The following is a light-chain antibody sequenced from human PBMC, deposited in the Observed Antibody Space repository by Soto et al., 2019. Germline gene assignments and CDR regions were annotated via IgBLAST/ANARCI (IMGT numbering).Light chain of an antibody. CDR1: QSISSY. Sequence: DIQMTQSPSSLSASVGDRVTITCRASQSISSYLNWYQQKPGKAPNLLIYAASSLQSGVPSRFSGSGSGTDFTLTISSLQPEDFATYYCQQSYSTPWTVGEGTKVDIK. V-gene: IGKV1-39*01. CDR3: QQSYSTPWT. CDR2: AAS. J-gene: IGKJ1*01.